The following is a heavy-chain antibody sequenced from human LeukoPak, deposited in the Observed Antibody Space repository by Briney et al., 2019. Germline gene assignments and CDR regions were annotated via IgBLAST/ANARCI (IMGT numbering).Heavy chain of an antibody. CDR3: TILPGIAVAGGYMDV. D-gene: IGHD6-19*01. V-gene: IGHV3-49*03. CDR1: GFTFGDYA. Sequence: PGRSLRLSCTASGFTFGDYAMSWFRQAPGKGLEWVGFIRSKAYGGTTEYAASVKGRFTISRDDSKSIAYLQMNSLKTEDTAVYYCTILPGIAVAGGYMDVWGKGTTVTVSS. CDR2: IRSKAYGGTT. J-gene: IGHJ6*03.